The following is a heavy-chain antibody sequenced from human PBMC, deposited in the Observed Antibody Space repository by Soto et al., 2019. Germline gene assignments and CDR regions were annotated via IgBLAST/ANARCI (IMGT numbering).Heavy chain of an antibody. CDR2: IYYSGST. Sequence: QVQLQESCPGLVKPSQTLSLTCTVSGGSISSGDYYWSWIRQPPGKGLEWSGYIYYSGSTYYNPSLTSRVTISVDTTKNQFSPKLSSVTAADTAVYYCARDSPMGLNDAFDIWGQGTMVTVSS. J-gene: IGHJ3*02. CDR3: ARDSPMGLNDAFDI. V-gene: IGHV4-30-4*01. D-gene: IGHD3-16*01. CDR1: GGSISSGDYY.